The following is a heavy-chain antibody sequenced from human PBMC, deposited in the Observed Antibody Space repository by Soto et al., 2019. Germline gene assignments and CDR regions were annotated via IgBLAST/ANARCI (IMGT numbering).Heavy chain of an antibody. D-gene: IGHD2-15*01. CDR1: GGTFSSYA. J-gene: IGHJ1*01. CDR2: IIPIFGTA. V-gene: IGHV1-69*06. Sequence: SVKVSCKASGGTFSSYAISWVRQAPGQGLEWMGGIIPIFGTANYAQKFQGRVTITADKSTSTAYMELSSLRSEDTAVYYCASLYCSGGSCYSAYFQHWGQGTLVTVSS. CDR3: ASLYCSGGSCYSAYFQH.